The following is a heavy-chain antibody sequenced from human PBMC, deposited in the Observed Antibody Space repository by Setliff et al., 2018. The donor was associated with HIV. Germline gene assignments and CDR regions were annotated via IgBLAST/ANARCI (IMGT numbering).Heavy chain of an antibody. CDR2: VSQSGST. Sequence: SETLSLTCTVSGDSLSSSSYYWGWIRQPPGKGLEWIGSVSQSGSTYYNPSLKSRITISVDRSKNLFSLKLISVTAADQGVYYCARVPVAGANWFDPWGLGTLVTVSS. CDR1: GDSLSSSSYY. CDR3: ARVPVAGANWFDP. D-gene: IGHD2-21*01. V-gene: IGHV4-39*01. J-gene: IGHJ5*02.